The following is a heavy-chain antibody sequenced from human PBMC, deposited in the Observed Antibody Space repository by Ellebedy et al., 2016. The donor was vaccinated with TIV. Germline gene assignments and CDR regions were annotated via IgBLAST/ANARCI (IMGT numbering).Heavy chain of an antibody. D-gene: IGHD6-19*01. J-gene: IGHJ4*02. CDR1: GGTFSSYA. CDR2: IIPIFGTA. CDR3: AGGISVAGTSLGF. Sequence: ASVKVSCKASGGTFSSYAISWVRQAPGQGLEWMGGIIPIFGTANYAQKFQGRVTITADESASTAYMELSSLRSEDTAVYYCAGGISVAGTSLGFWGQGTLVTVSS. V-gene: IGHV1-69*13.